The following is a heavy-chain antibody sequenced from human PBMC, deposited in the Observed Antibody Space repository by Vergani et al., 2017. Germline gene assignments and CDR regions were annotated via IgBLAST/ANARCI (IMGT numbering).Heavy chain of an antibody. CDR1: GLTFSSYS. J-gene: IGHJ4*02. D-gene: IGHD4-23*01. Sequence: VQLVESGGGVVQPGRSLRLSCAASGLTFSSYSMNWVRQAPGRGLEWVSFISSGGITIYYADSVKGRFTISRDSAKNSLYLQMNSLRAADTAVYYCARALYGCNASPFDYWGQGTLVTVSS. CDR2: ISSGGITI. V-gene: IGHV3-48*01. CDR3: ARALYGCNASPFDY.